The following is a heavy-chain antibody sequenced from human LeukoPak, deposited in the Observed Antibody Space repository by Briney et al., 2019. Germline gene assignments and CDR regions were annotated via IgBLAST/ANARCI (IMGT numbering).Heavy chain of an antibody. D-gene: IGHD2/OR15-2a*01. CDR1: GYTFTSYY. J-gene: IGHJ6*03. CDR3: ARDGTRQQPFFYYYYYYMDV. V-gene: IGHV1-46*01. Sequence: ASVKASCKASGYTFTSYYMHWVRQAPGQGLEWMGIINPSGGSTSYAQKFQGRVTMTRDMSTSTVYMELSSRRSEDTAVYYCARDGTRQQPFFYYYYYYMDVWGKGTTVTVSS. CDR2: INPSGGST.